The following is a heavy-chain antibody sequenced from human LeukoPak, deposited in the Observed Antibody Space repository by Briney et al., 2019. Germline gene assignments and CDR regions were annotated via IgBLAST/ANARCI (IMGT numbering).Heavy chain of an antibody. D-gene: IGHD3-10*01. Sequence: SETLSLTCTVSGGSISSYYWSWIRQPPGKGLEWIGYIYYSGSTNYNPSLKSRVTISVDTSKNQFSLKLSSVTAADTAVYYCARGQDGSGSYYTDYWGQGTLVTVSS. CDR2: IYYSGST. CDR3: ARGQDGSGSYYTDY. J-gene: IGHJ4*02. V-gene: IGHV4-59*01. CDR1: GGSISSYY.